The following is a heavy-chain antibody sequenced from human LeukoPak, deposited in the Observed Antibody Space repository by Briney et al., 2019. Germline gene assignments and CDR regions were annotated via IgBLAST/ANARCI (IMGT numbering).Heavy chain of an antibody. J-gene: IGHJ4*02. Sequence: ASVKVSCKASGGTFSSYGISWVRQAPGQGLDWMGWIGAYNGNTNYAQKLQGRVTMTTDTSTSTAYMELRSLRSDDTAVYYCARVKYSSGWYGGSPTDFDYWGQGTLVTVSS. CDR2: IGAYNGNT. CDR3: ARVKYSSGWYGGSPTDFDY. V-gene: IGHV1-18*01. CDR1: GGTFSSYG. D-gene: IGHD6-19*01.